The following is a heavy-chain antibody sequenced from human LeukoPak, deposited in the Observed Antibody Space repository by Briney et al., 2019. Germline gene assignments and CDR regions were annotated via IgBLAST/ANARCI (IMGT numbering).Heavy chain of an antibody. CDR1: GGTFSSYA. V-gene: IGHV1-69*06. CDR3: ARVTSRQRRDYCYYMDV. Sequence: GASVKVSCKASGGTFSSYAISWVRQAPGQGLEWMGGIIPIFGTANYAQKFQGRVTITADKSTSTAYMELSSLRSEDTAVYYCARVTSRQRRDYCYYMDVWGKGTTVTVFS. J-gene: IGHJ6*03. CDR2: IIPIFGTA. D-gene: IGHD1-1*01.